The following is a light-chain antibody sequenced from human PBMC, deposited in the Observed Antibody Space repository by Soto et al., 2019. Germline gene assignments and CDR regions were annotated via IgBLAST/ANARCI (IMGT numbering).Light chain of an antibody. Sequence: DIQMTQSPSTRSASVGDRVTITSRASQSISSWLAWYQQKPGKAPKLLIYDVSSLESGVPSRFSGIGSGTEFTLTISSLQPEDFATYYGQHYKMYSPWTFGQGTKVDI. CDR2: DVS. CDR3: QHYKMYSPWT. V-gene: IGKV1-5*01. CDR1: QSISSW. J-gene: IGKJ1*01.